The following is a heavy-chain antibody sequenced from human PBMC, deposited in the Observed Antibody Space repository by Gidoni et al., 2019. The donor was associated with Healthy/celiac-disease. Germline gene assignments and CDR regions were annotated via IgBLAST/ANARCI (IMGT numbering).Heavy chain of an antibody. CDR1: GFTVSSNY. D-gene: IGHD6-6*01. V-gene: IGHV3-53*01. CDR3: ARDWSSSSSDAFDI. Sequence: ELQLVESGGGLIQPGGSLRLSCAASGFTVSSNYMSWVRQAPGKGLEWVSVIYSGGSTYYADSVKGRFTISRDNSKNTLYLQMNSLRAEDTAVYYCARDWSSSSSDAFDIWGQGTMVTVSS. J-gene: IGHJ3*02. CDR2: IYSGGST.